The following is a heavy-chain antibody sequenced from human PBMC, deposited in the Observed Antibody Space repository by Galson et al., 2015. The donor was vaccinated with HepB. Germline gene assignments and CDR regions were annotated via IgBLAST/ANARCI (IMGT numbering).Heavy chain of an antibody. CDR1: GGSVTTSYY. Sequence: ETLSLTCTVSGGSVTTSYYWGWIRQPPGKGLEWIGSIFYTGGIYYNSSLESRVSISVDTSKNQFSLKLRSVTATDTAIYYCARARYNWDPLPMGMDVWGQGTTVTVSS. CDR2: IFYTGGI. CDR3: ARARYNWDPLPMGMDV. V-gene: IGHV4-39*01. D-gene: IGHD1-20*01. J-gene: IGHJ6*02.